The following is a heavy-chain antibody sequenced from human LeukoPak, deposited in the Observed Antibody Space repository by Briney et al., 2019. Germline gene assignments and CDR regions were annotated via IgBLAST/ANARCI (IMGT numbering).Heavy chain of an antibody. V-gene: IGHV3-74*01. CDR1: GFTFSSYW. D-gene: IGHD1-1*01. J-gene: IGHJ3*02. CDR3: ARAQRRPDIDI. Sequence: GGSLRLSCAASGFTFSSYWMHWVRQAPGKGLVWVSRINSDGSSTSYADSVKGRFTISRDNAKNTLYLQMNSLGAEDTAVYYCARAQRRPDIDIWGQGTMVTVSS. CDR2: INSDGSST.